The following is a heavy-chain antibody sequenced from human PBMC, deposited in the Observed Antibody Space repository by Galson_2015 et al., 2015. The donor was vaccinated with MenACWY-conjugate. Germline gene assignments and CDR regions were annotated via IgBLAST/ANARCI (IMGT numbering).Heavy chain of an antibody. CDR2: IYPGDSDT. J-gene: IGHJ4*02. V-gene: IGHV5-51*01. CDR1: GYTFTNYW. D-gene: IGHD5-12*01. CDR3: ARLRYGGYDWSESYFDY. Sequence: QSGAEVKKPGESLRISCEASGYTFTNYWIGWVRQMPGKGLEWMGIIYPGDSDTRYIPSFQGPATIPADKSISTAYLQWSSLKASDTAIYYCARLRYGGYDWSESYFDYWGQGTLVTVSS.